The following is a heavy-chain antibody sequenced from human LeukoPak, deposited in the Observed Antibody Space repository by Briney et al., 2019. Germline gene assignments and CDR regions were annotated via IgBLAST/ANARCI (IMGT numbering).Heavy chain of an antibody. Sequence: PSETLSLTCTVSGYSISSGYYWGWIRQPPGKGLEWIGSIYHSGSTYYNPSLKSRVTISVDTSKDQFSLKLSSVTAADTAVYYCARERLSTTGTTAYWGQGTLVTVSS. CDR2: IYHSGST. CDR1: GYSISSGYY. J-gene: IGHJ4*02. D-gene: IGHD1-1*01. CDR3: ARERLSTTGTTAY. V-gene: IGHV4-38-2*02.